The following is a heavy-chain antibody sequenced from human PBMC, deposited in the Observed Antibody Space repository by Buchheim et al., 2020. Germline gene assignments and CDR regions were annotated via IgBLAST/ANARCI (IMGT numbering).Heavy chain of an antibody. CDR3: ARRSGSYPTTKFDY. D-gene: IGHD1-26*01. CDR2: IYYSGST. Sequence: QLQLQESGPGLVKPSGTLSLTCTVSGGSISSSSYYWGWIRQPPGKGLEWIGSIYYSGSTYYNPSLKSRVTISVDPSNNHFSLKLSSVTAADTAVYYCARRSGSYPTTKFDYWGQGTL. J-gene: IGHJ4*02. CDR1: GGSISSSSYY. V-gene: IGHV4-39*01.